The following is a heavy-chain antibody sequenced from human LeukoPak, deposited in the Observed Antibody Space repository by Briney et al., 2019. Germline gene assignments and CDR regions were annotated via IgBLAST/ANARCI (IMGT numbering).Heavy chain of an antibody. D-gene: IGHD5-18*01. V-gene: IGHV1-69*05. Sequence: ASVKVSCEASGGTFSSYAISWVRQAPGQGLEWMGGIIPIFGTANYAQKFQGRVTITTDESTSIAYMELSSLRSEDTAVYYCARGPEGYSYGFDYYYYYMDVWGKGTTVTVSS. CDR1: GGTFSSYA. J-gene: IGHJ6*03. CDR2: IIPIFGTA. CDR3: ARGPEGYSYGFDYYYYYMDV.